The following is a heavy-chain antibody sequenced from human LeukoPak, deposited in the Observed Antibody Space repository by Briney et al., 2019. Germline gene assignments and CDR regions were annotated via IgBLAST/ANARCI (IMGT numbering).Heavy chain of an antibody. Sequence: PSEILSLTCTVSGGSISSSSYYWGWIRQPPGKGLEWIGSIYYSGSTYYNPSLKSRVTISVDTSKNQFSLKLSSVTAADTAVYYCASTNLGYCSGGSCRLVNKNFDYWGQGTLVTVSS. J-gene: IGHJ4*02. D-gene: IGHD2-15*01. CDR1: GGSISSSSYY. V-gene: IGHV4-39*07. CDR2: IYYSGST. CDR3: ASTNLGYCSGGSCRLVNKNFDY.